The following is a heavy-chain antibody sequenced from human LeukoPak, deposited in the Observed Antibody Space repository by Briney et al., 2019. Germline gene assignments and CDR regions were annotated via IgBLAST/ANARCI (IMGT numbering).Heavy chain of an antibody. Sequence: GASVKVSCKASGGTFSSYAISWVRQAPGQGLEWMGGIIPIFGTANYAQKFQGRVTITTDESTSTAYMELSSLRSEDTAVYYCARGGTHYGGNSGHGRDYFDYWGQGTLVTVSS. CDR2: IIPIFGTA. CDR3: ARGGTHYGGNSGHGRDYFDY. V-gene: IGHV1-69*05. J-gene: IGHJ4*02. D-gene: IGHD4-23*01. CDR1: GGTFSSYA.